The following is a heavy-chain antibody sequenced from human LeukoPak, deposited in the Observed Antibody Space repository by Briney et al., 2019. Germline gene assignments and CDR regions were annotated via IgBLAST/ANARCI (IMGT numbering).Heavy chain of an antibody. D-gene: IGHD3-16*01. CDR1: GYTFTSYG. CDR2: ISAYNGNT. V-gene: IGHV1-18*01. J-gene: IGHJ6*03. CDR3: AREVMFGTGAYYYYYYMDV. Sequence: ASVKVSCKASGYTFTSYGISWVRQAPGQGLEWMGWISAYNGNTNYAQKLQGRVTMTTDTSTSTAYMELRSLRSDDTAVYYCAREVMFGTGAYYYYYYMDVWGKGTTVTISS.